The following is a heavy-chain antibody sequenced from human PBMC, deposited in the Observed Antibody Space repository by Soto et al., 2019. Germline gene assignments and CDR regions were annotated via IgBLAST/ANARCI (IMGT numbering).Heavy chain of an antibody. J-gene: IGHJ5*02. D-gene: IGHD4-17*01. Sequence: SETLSLTCAVYGGSFSGYYWTWIRQPPGTGLEWIGEINHSGSTNYNPSLKSRVTISVDTSKNQFSLKLSSVTAADTAVYYCARFPWGDYGGIFDPWGQGILVTVSS. CDR3: ARFPWGDYGGIFDP. V-gene: IGHV4-34*01. CDR2: INHSGST. CDR1: GGSFSGYY.